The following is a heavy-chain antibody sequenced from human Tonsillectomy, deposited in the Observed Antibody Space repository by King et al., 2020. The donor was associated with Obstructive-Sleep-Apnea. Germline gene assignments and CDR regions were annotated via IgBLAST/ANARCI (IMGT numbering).Heavy chain of an antibody. J-gene: IGHJ4*02. CDR3: ARIYYGSGGDY. D-gene: IGHD3-10*01. CDR1: GGSFSGYY. CDR2: INHSGST. Sequence: VQLQQWGAGLLKPSETLSLTCAVYGGSFSGYYWSWIRQPPGKGLEWIGEINHSGSTNYNPSLKSRVTISVDTSKNQCSLKLSSVTAADTAVYYCARIYYGSGGDYWGQGTLVIVSS. V-gene: IGHV4-34*01.